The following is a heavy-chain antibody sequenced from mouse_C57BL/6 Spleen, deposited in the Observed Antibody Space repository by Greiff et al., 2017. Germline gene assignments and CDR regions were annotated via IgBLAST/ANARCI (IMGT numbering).Heavy chain of an antibody. V-gene: IGHV1-50*01. D-gene: IGHD1-1*01. CDR2: IDPSDSYT. Sequence: QVQLQQSGAELVKPGASVKLSCKASGYTFTSYWMQWVKQRPGQGLEWVGEIDPSDSYTNYNQKFKGKATLTVDTSSSTAYMQLSSLTSEDSAVYYCARRYYGSSWDYWGQGTTLTVSS. CDR3: ARRYYGSSWDY. J-gene: IGHJ2*01. CDR1: GYTFTSYW.